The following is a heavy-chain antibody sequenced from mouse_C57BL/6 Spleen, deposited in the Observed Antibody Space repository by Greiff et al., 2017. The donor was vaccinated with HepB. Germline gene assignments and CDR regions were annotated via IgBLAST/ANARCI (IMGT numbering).Heavy chain of an antibody. CDR2: INPSSGYT. V-gene: IGHV1-4*01. J-gene: IGHJ4*01. CDR1: GYTFTSYT. Sequence: VQRVESGAELARPGASVKMSCKASGYTFTSYTMHWVKQRPGQGLEWIGYINPSSGYTKYNQKFKDKATLTADKSSSTAYMQLSSLTSEDSAVYYCAKLEIYYDYDGAMDYWGQGTSVTVSS. CDR3: AKLEIYYDYDGAMDY. D-gene: IGHD2-4*01.